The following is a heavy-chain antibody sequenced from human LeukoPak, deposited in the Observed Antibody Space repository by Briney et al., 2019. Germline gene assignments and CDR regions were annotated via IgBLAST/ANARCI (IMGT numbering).Heavy chain of an antibody. CDR2: INSDGSST. CDR3: AGPMTEIDY. D-gene: IGHD2-21*02. J-gene: IGHJ4*02. Sequence: GGSLRLSCAASGFTFSTYWMHWVRHAPGEGLVWVSHINSDGSSTNYADSVKGRFTISRDNAKNTLYLQMNSLRAEDTAVYYCAGPMTEIDYWGQGTLVTVSS. CDR1: GFTFSTYW. V-gene: IGHV3-74*01.